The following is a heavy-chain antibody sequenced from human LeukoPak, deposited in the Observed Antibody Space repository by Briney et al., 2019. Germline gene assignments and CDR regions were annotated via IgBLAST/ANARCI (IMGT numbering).Heavy chain of an antibody. CDR3: ARGRGYSYGYWGDAFDI. CDR1: GYTFTSYG. D-gene: IGHD5-18*01. J-gene: IGHJ3*02. CDR2: ISAYNGNT. V-gene: IGHV1-18*01. Sequence: ASVKVSCKASGYTFTSYGISWVRQAPGQGLEWMGWISAYNGNTNYAQKLRGRVTMTTDTSTSTAYMELRSLRSDDTAVYYCARGRGYSYGYWGDAFDIWGQGTMVTVSS.